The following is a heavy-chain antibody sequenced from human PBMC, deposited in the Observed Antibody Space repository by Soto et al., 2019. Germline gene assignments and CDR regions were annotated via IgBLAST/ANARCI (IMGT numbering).Heavy chain of an antibody. D-gene: IGHD3-16*02. V-gene: IGHV4-59*08. J-gene: IGHJ6*03. CDR1: GGSISSYY. Sequence: SETLSLTCTVSGGSISSYYWSWIRQPPGKGLEWIGYIYYSGSTNYNPSLKSRVTISVDTSKNQFSLKLSSVTAADTAVYYCAGSGFYDYIWGSYQPYYYYYMNVGGKGTRFTVP. CDR3: AGSGFYDYIWGSYQPYYYYYMNV. CDR2: IYYSGST.